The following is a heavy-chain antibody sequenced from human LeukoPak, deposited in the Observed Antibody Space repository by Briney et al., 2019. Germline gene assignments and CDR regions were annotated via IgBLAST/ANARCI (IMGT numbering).Heavy chain of an antibody. J-gene: IGHJ5*02. CDR1: GGSFSGYY. CDR3: ARGPNIVVVVAATRRWLNA. CDR2: INHSGST. D-gene: IGHD2-15*01. Sequence: PSETLSLTCAVYGGSFSGYYWSWIRQPPGKGLEWIGEINHSGSTNYNPSLKSRVTISVDTSKNQFSLKLSSVTAAYTAVYDCARGPNIVVVVAATRRWLNAWGKGTLLTVSS. V-gene: IGHV4-34*01.